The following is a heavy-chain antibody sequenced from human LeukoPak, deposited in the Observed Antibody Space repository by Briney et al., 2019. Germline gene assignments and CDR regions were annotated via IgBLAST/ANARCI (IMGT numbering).Heavy chain of an antibody. CDR1: GFTLSFYG. J-gene: IGHJ3*02. Sequence: GGSLRLSCAAAGFTLSFYGMHWVRQAPGKGLEWVAVIWIDGSNQYYADSVKGRFTISRDNSKNTLYLQMNSLRAEDTAVYYCARVDGALDIWGQGTTVTVSS. D-gene: IGHD3-9*01. CDR3: ARVDGALDI. CDR2: IWIDGSNQ. V-gene: IGHV3-33*01.